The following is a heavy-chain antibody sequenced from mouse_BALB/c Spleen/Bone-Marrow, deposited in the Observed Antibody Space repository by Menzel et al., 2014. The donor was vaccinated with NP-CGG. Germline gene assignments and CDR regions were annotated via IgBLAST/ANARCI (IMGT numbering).Heavy chain of an antibody. J-gene: IGHJ3*01. Sequence: LVESGAELVRPGVSVKISCKGSGYTFTDYAMHWVKQSHAKSLEWIGVISTYYGDASYNQKFKGKATMTVDKSSSTAYMELARLTSEDSAIYYCAREGLYYGYGWFAYWGQGTLVTVSA. CDR3: AREGLYYGYGWFAY. CDR1: GYTFTDYA. D-gene: IGHD2-2*01. V-gene: IGHV1S137*01. CDR2: ISTYYGDA.